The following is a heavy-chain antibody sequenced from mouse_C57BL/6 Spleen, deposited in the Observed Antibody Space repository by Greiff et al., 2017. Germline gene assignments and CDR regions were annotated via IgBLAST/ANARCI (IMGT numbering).Heavy chain of an antibody. CDR1: GYTFTSYW. CDR3: GAFGNSGFAY. CDR2: IDPSDSYT. D-gene: IGHD2-1*01. V-gene: IGHV1-50*01. J-gene: IGHJ3*01. Sequence: QVQLKESGAELVKPGASVKLSCKASGYTFTSYWMQWVKQRPGQGLEWIGEIDPSDSYTNYNQKFKGKATLTVDTSSSTAYMQLSSLTSEDSAVYYCGAFGNSGFAYWGQGTLVTVSA.